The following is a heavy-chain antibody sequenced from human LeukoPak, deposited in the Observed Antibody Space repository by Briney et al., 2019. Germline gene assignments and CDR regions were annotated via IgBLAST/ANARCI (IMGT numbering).Heavy chain of an antibody. J-gene: IGHJ4*02. CDR3: ARGDDFWSGYSQVDY. D-gene: IGHD3-3*01. Sequence: GGSLRLSCAASGFTFSSYSMNWVRQAPGKGLEWVSSISSSSSYIYYADSVKGRFTISRDNAKNSLYLQMNSLRAEDTAVYYCARGDDFWSGYSQVDYWGQGTLVTVSS. V-gene: IGHV3-21*01. CDR1: GFTFSSYS. CDR2: ISSSSSYI.